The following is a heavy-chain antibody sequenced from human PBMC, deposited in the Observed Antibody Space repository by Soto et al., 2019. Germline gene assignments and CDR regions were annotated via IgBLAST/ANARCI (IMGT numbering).Heavy chain of an antibody. V-gene: IGHV6-1*01. J-gene: IGHJ6*02. CDR1: GDSVSSNSAA. D-gene: IGHD2-2*01. CDR3: ARDLVEGIVVVPAAREDGMDV. CDR2: TYYRSKWYN. Sequence: SQTLSLTCAISGDSVSSNSAAWNWIRQSPSRGLEWLGRTYYRSKWYNDYAVSVKSRITINPDTSKNQFSLQLNSVTPEDTAVYYCARDLVEGIVVVPAAREDGMDVWGQGT.